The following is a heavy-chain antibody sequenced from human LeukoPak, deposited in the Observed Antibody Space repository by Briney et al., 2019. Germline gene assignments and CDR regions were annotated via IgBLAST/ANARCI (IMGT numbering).Heavy chain of an antibody. Sequence: GRSLRLSCAASGFTFSRYAVHWVRQAPGKGLEWVAVIPYDGSNKYYADSVKGRFTISRDNSKNTLYLQMNSLRAEDTAVYYCAREGCSGGSCYSFDYWGQGTLVTVSS. CDR3: AREGCSGGSCYSFDY. V-gene: IGHV3-30-3*01. J-gene: IGHJ4*02. D-gene: IGHD2-15*01. CDR2: IPYDGSNK. CDR1: GFTFSRYA.